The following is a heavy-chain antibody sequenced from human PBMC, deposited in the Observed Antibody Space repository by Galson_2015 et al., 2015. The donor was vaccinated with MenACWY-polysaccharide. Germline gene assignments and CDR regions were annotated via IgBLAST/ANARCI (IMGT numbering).Heavy chain of an antibody. Sequence: ETLSLTCAVYGGSFSGYSWTWIRQPPGEGLEWIGEINPSGSTNYNPSLESRVTISLDTSKNEFSLKVSSVTAADTAVYYCARVEKYSGSFYILYWGQGTLVTVSS. V-gene: IGHV4-34*01. CDR2: INPSGST. CDR1: GGSFSGYS. J-gene: IGHJ4*02. CDR3: ARVEKYSGSFYILY. D-gene: IGHD1-26*01.